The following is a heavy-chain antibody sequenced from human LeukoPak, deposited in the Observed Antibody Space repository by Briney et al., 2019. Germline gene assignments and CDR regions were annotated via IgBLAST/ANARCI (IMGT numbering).Heavy chain of an antibody. CDR3: LVTTRSRGFDY. CDR2: IRQDGSVQ. CDR1: GFTFSSYW. D-gene: IGHD1/OR15-1a*01. V-gene: IGHV3-7*01. Sequence: GGSLRLSCAASGFTFSSYWMSWVRQAPGEGLEWVANIRQDGSVQNYVDSVKGRFTISRDNPKNSVYLQMSSLRAEDTAVYYCLVTTRSRGFDYWGQGTLVTVSS. J-gene: IGHJ4*02.